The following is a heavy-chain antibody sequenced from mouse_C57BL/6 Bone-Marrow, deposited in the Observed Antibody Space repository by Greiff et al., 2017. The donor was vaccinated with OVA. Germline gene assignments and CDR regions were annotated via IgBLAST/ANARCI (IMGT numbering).Heavy chain of an antibody. CDR3: ARDGGSSSYWYFDV. D-gene: IGHD1-1*01. CDR1: GYTFTSYW. Sequence: QVQLQQPGAELVKPGASVKMSCKASGYTFTSYWITWVKQRPGQGLEWIGDIYPGSGSTNYNEKFKSKATLTVDTSSSTAYMQLSSLTSEDSAVYCCARDGGSSSYWYFDVWGTGTTVTVSS. V-gene: IGHV1-55*01. J-gene: IGHJ1*03. CDR2: IYPGSGST.